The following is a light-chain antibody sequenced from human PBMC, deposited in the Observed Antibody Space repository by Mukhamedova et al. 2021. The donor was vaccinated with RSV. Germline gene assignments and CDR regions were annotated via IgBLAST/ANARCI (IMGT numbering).Light chain of an antibody. CDR2: AAS. Sequence: WYQRRVHGKAPKLLIYAASSLQSGVPSRFSGSGSGTDFTLTISSLQPEDFAVYYCQQYNNWPLFGPGTKVDIK. V-gene: IGKV1-39*02. CDR3: QQYNNWPL. J-gene: IGKJ3*01.